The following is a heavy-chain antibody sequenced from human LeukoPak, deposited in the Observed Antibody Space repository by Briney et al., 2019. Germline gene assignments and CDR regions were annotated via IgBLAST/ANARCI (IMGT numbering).Heavy chain of an antibody. V-gene: IGHV3-48*01. Sequence: PGGSLRLSCAASGFTFSSYSMNWVRQAPGKGLEWVSYISSSSSTIYYADSVKGRFTISRDNAKNSLYLQMSSLRAEDTAVYYCARLYSGSYYDAFDIWGQGTMVTVSS. J-gene: IGHJ3*02. CDR3: ARLYSGSYYDAFDI. CDR1: GFTFSSYS. D-gene: IGHD1-26*01. CDR2: ISSSSSTI.